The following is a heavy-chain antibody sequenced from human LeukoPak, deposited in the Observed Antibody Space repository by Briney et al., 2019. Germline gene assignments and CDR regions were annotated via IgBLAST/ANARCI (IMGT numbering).Heavy chain of an antibody. CDR3: AREVESTTVVTIDY. V-gene: IGHV1-69*04. CDR1: GGTFSSYA. CDR2: IIPILGIA. D-gene: IGHD4-23*01. Sequence: GASVKVSCKASGGTFSSYAISWVRQAPGQGLEWMGRIIPILGIANYAQKFQGRVTITADKSTSTAYMELSGLRSEDTAVYYCAREVESTTVVTIDYWGQGTLVTVSS. J-gene: IGHJ4*02.